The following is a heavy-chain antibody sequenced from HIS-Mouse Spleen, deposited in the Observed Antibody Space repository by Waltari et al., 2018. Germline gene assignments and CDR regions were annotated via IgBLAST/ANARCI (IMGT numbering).Heavy chain of an antibody. Sequence: EVQLVESGGGLVQPGGSMRLSCAASGSTFSSTWMRWVRQAPGKGLEWVANIKQDGSEKYYVDSVKGRFTISRDNAKNSLYLQMNSLRAEDTAVYYCAREGDSGSYFDYWGQGTLVTVSS. CDR3: AREGDSGSYFDY. CDR2: IKQDGSEK. D-gene: IGHD1-26*01. CDR1: GSTFSSTW. J-gene: IGHJ4*02. V-gene: IGHV3-7*01.